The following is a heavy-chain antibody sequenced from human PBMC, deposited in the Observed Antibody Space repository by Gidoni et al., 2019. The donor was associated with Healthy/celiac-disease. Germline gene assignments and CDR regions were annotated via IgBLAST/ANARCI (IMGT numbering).Heavy chain of an antibody. CDR2: IHPSGCST. CDR3: ARGMSIFGVANHFDY. CDR1: GYKCNSYY. D-gene: IGHD3-3*01. Sequence: QVQLVQSGAAVKKPGASVKVSCKASGYKCNSYYMHWVRQAPGQGLEWMGIIHPSGCSTSYAQKFHGRVTLTSDTSTITVYMELSSLRSEDTAVYYCARGMSIFGVANHFDYWGQGTLVTVSS. V-gene: IGHV1-46*02. J-gene: IGHJ4*02.